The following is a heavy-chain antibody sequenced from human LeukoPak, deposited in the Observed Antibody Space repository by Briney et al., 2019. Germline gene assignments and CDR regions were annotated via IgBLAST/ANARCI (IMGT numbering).Heavy chain of an antibody. CDR2: INHSGST. J-gene: IGHJ3*02. CDR3: ARGLEILCYARVRKDAFDI. CDR1: GGSFSGYY. V-gene: IGHV4-34*01. D-gene: IGHD2-15*01. Sequence: PSETLSLTCAVYGGSFSGYYWSWIRQPPGKGLEWIGEINHSGSTNYNPSLKSRVTISVDTSKNQFSLKLSSVTAADTAVYYCARGLEILCYARVRKDAFDIWGQGTMVTVSS.